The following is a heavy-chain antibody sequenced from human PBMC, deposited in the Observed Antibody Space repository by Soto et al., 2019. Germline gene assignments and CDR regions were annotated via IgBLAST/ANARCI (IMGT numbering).Heavy chain of an antibody. Sequence: SETLSLTCTVSSGSTISSNYYWAWIRQPPEKGLEWIATIYYSGSTYYSPSLKSRVTISVDTSKNQFSLRLASVTAADTAVYYCARYSAASGTYYFDYWGEGTLVTV. J-gene: IGHJ4*01. CDR1: SGSTISSNYY. CDR2: IYYSGST. D-gene: IGHD6-13*01. CDR3: ARYSAASGTYYFDY. V-gene: IGHV4-39*01.